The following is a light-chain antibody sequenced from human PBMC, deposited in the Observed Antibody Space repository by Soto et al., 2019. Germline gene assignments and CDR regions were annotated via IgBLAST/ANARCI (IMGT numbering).Light chain of an antibody. V-gene: IGKV1-39*01. Sequence: DIQMTQSPSSLSASVGDRVTITCRASQSISSYLNWYQQKPGKAPKLMIYAASSLQSGVPARFSSSGSGTDFTLIISSLQPEDFATYYCQQSYSTHRTFGQGTKLEIK. J-gene: IGKJ2*01. CDR2: AAS. CDR3: QQSYSTHRT. CDR1: QSISSY.